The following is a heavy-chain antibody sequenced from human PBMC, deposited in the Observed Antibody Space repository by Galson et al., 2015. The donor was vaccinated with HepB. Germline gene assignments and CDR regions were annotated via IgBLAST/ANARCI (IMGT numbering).Heavy chain of an antibody. CDR3: ARDLRIRPHYYYHYGMDV. CDR1: GFTFSDYY. V-gene: IGHV3-11*01. Sequence: SLRLSCAASGFTFSDYYMNWIRQAPGKGLEWVSYISSGGTTIYYADSVKGRFTISRDNAKNSLYLQMNSLSAEDTAVYYCARDLRIRPHYYYHYGMDVWGQGTTVTVSS. D-gene: IGHD5-18*01. CDR2: ISSGGTTI. J-gene: IGHJ6*02.